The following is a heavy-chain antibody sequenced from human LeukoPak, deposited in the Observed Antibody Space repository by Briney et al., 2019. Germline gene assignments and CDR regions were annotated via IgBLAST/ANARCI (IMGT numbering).Heavy chain of an antibody. CDR2: ISAYNGNT. V-gene: IGHV1-18*04. CDR3: ARTVLLWFGDPPEIWFDP. J-gene: IGHJ5*02. D-gene: IGHD3-10*01. CDR1: GYAFTSYG. Sequence: GASVKVSCKASGYAFTSYGFAWVRQAPGQGLEWMGWISAYNGNTNYAQNLQGRVTMTTDTSTSTAYMELRSLRSDDTAVYYCARTVLLWFGDPPEIWFDPWGQGTLVTVSS.